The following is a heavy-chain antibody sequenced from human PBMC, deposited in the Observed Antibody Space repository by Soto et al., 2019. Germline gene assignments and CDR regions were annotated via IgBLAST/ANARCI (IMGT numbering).Heavy chain of an antibody. CDR1: GFTFSGSV. V-gene: IGHV3-73*01. CDR2: IRSRDSDDAT. J-gene: IGHJ4*02. D-gene: IGHD6-6*01. CDR3: TTSGNSSKGFDY. Sequence: EVQLVESGGGLVHPGGSLKLSCAGSGFTFSGSVMHWVRQAPGKGLEWLGRIRSRDSDDATSYAESVKGRVTISRDDSKNTAYLQVTSLKIEDTALYYCTTSGNSSKGFDYWGQGTLVTVSS.